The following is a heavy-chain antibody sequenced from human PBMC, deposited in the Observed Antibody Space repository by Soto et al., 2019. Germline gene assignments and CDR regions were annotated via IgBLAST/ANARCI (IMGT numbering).Heavy chain of an antibody. CDR1: GFTFSSYG. V-gene: IGHV3-33*01. CDR3: ARDPGSSGLHFDY. J-gene: IGHJ4*02. CDR2: IWYDGSNK. Sequence: GGSLRLSCAASGFTFSSYGMHWVRQAPGKGLEWVAVIWYDGSNKYYADSVKGRFTISRDNSKNTLYLQMNSLRAEDTAVYYCARDPGSSGLHFDYWGQGTLVTVSS. D-gene: IGHD6-19*01.